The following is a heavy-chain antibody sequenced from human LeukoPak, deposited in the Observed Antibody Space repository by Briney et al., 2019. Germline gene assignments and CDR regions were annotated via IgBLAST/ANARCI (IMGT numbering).Heavy chain of an antibody. CDR2: ISSSSSYI. CDR1: GFTFSSYS. J-gene: IGHJ4*02. V-gene: IGHV3-21*01. D-gene: IGHD2-2*01. CDR3: ARGRRGYCSSTSCPPAY. Sequence: GGALRLSCAASGFTFSSYSMNRVRQAPGKGLEWISSISSSSSYIYYADSVKGRFTISRDNAKNSLYLQMNSLRAEDTAVYYCARGRRGYCSSTSCPPAYWGQGTLVTVSS.